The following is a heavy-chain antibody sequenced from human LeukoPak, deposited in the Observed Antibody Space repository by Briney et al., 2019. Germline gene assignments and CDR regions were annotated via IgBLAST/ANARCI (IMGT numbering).Heavy chain of an antibody. CDR3: ARDLGYYYMDV. CDR2: IHSEGSPA. D-gene: IGHD3-3*01. J-gene: IGHJ6*03. CDR1: GFTFSRDW. V-gene: IGHV3-74*01. Sequence: GGSLRLSCAPTGFTFSRDWMHWVRQAPGNGLVSVSRIHSEGSPATYADSVKGRFTISRDNAKNTLYLQMDSLRVEDTAVYYCARDLGYYYMDVWGKGTTVTVSS.